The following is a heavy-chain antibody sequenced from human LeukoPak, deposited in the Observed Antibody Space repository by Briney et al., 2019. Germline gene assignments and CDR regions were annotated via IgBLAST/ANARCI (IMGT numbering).Heavy chain of an antibody. J-gene: IGHJ4*02. CDR1: GYTFTSYG. D-gene: IGHD6-13*01. CDR2: IRAYNGNT. CDR3: ARYPLSYSGNWHYYFDY. Sequence: GASVKVSFKASGYTFTSYGISWVRQAPGQGLEWMGWIRAYNGNTNYAQNLQDRVIMNTDTSTSTAYMELRSLRSDDTAVYYCARYPLSYSGNWHYYFDYWGQGTLVTVSS. V-gene: IGHV1-18*04.